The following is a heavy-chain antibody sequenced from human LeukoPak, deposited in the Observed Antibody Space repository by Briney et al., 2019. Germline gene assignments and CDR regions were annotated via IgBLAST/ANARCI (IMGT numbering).Heavy chain of an antibody. V-gene: IGHV3-48*03. CDR1: GFTYSSYE. D-gene: IGHD5-24*01. CDR3: ARANYDAFDI. Sequence: PGGSLRLSCAASGFTYSSYEMNWVRQTPGKGLEWVSYISSSGSTIYYADSVKGRFTISRDSAKNSLYLQMNSLRAEDTAVYYCARANYDAFDIWGQGTMVTVSS. J-gene: IGHJ3*02. CDR2: ISSSGSTI.